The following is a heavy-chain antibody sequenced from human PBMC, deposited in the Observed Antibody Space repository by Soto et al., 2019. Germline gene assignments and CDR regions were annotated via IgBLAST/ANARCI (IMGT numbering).Heavy chain of an antibody. D-gene: IGHD6-19*01. V-gene: IGHV4-59*11. CDR1: GGSISSHY. CDR2: IFDNRNT. Sequence: VQLQESGPGLVKPSETLSLTCIVSGGSISSHYWSWIRQPPGKGLEWIGYIFDNRNTNYNPSLRSRVSMSVDTSKNRFSLMLRSVSAADTAVYYCARSVAVSADYFYYGLDVWGHGTTVIVSS. J-gene: IGHJ6*02. CDR3: ARSVAVSADYFYYGLDV.